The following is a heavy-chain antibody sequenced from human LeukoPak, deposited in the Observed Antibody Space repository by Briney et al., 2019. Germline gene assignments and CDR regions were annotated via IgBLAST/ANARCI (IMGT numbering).Heavy chain of an antibody. V-gene: IGHV4-59*08. CDR1: GGSISSYY. CDR2: IFYSGGS. Sequence: SETLSLTCTVSGGSISSYYWTWIRQPPGKGLEWIGYIFYSGGSNYNPSLKSRVTISVDTSKNHFSLKLSSVTAADTAVYYCARRYYYGMDVWGQGTTITVSS. J-gene: IGHJ6*01. CDR3: ARRYYYGMDV.